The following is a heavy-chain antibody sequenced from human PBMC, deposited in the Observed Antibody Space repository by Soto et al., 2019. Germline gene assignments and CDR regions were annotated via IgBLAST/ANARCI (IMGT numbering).Heavy chain of an antibody. Sequence: SETLSRTCAVYGGSFSGYYWSWIRQPPGKGLEWIGEINHSGSTNYNPSLKRRVTISVDTSKDQFSLKLSSVTAADTAVYYCARGQRFFEWFSGAYYYYGMDVWGQGTTVTVSS. V-gene: IGHV4-34*01. D-gene: IGHD3-3*01. CDR3: ARGQRFFEWFSGAYYYYGMDV. CDR2: INHSGST. J-gene: IGHJ6*02. CDR1: GGSFSGYY.